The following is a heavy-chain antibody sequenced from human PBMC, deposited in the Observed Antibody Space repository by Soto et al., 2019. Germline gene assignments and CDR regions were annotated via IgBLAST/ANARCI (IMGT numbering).Heavy chain of an antibody. CDR2: IYYSGST. Sequence: QLQLQESGPGLVKPSETLSLTCTVSGGSISSSSFHWGWIRQPPGKGLEWIGSIYYSGSTYYSPSLKSRVTQAVDTSKNQFSLKLSSVTAADTAVYYCARRERAAGTDWWFDPWGQGTLVTVSS. D-gene: IGHD6-13*01. V-gene: IGHV4-39*01. J-gene: IGHJ5*02. CDR1: GGSISSSSFH. CDR3: ARRERAAGTDWWFDP.